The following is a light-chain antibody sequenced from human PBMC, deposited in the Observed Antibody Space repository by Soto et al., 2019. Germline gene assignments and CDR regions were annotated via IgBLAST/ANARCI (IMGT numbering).Light chain of an antibody. CDR3: QQYNSYSPT. V-gene: IGKV1-5*03. Sequence: DIQMTQSPSTLSASVGDRVTITCRASQSISVWLAWYQQKAGKAPNLLIYKASRLESGVPSRFSVSGSETGFTLTISGLQPGDSATYYCQQYNSYSPTFGQGTKLEVK. J-gene: IGKJ1*01. CDR2: KAS. CDR1: QSISVW.